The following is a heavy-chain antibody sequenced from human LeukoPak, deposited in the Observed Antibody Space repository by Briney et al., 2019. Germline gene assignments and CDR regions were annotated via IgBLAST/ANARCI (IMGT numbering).Heavy chain of an antibody. CDR3: ARVRSGTWSGHEY. J-gene: IGHJ4*02. V-gene: IGHV3-74*01. CDR2: ISTDGSST. D-gene: IGHD3-3*01. Sequence: GGSLRLSCAASGFTFSSYWMHWFRQGPGKGLVWVARISTDGSSTSYADSVKGRFTISRDNAKNTLHLQMDSLRAEDSAVYYCARVRSGTWSGHEYWGQGTLVTVSS. CDR1: GFTFSSYW.